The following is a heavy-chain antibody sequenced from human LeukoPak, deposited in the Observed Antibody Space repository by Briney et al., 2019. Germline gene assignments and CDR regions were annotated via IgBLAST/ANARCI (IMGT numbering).Heavy chain of an antibody. V-gene: IGHV1-46*03. CDR3: ARDRDSYGYGAHWYFDL. Sequence: ASVKVSCKASGYTFTSYYMHWVRQAPGQGLEWMGIINPSGGSTSNAQKFQGRVTMTRDTSTSTVYMELSSLRSEDTAVYYCARDRDSYGYGAHWYFDLWGRGTLVTVSS. CDR1: GYTFTSYY. D-gene: IGHD5-18*01. CDR2: INPSGGST. J-gene: IGHJ2*01.